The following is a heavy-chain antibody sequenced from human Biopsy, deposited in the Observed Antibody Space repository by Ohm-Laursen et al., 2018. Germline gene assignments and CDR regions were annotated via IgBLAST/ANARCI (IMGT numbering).Heavy chain of an antibody. J-gene: IGHJ4*02. CDR3: ATPFQYYDSWGGYPPFDH. V-gene: IGHV1-69*10. CDR2: IIAVSGLV. Sequence: ASVKVSCKTSGGTFSNYAISWVRQAPGDGLEWLGGIIAVSGLVNYAPKFQGRVSITADKSTTTAYMELSNLKSEDTAVYYCATPFQYYDSWGGYPPFDHWGQGTLVTVSS. D-gene: IGHD3-3*01. CDR1: GGTFSNYA.